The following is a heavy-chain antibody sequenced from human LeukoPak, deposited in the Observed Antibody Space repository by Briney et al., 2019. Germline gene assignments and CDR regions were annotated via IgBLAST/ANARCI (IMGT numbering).Heavy chain of an antibody. V-gene: IGHV4-4*07. J-gene: IGHJ6*03. CDR3: ARDCKVTPSYYYYYMDV. D-gene: IGHD2/OR15-2a*01. CDR2: IYTSGST. CDR1: GGSISSYY. Sequence: PSETLSLTCTVSGGSISSYYWSWIRQPAGKGLEWIGRIYTSGSTNYNPSLKSRVTMSVDTSKNQFSLKLSSVTAADTAVYYCARDCKVTPSYYYYYMDVWGKGTTVTVSS.